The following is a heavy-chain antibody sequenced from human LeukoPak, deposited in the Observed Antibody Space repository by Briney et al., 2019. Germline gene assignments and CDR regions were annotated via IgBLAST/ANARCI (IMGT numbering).Heavy chain of an antibody. CDR2: ISGSGGST. Sequence: GGSLRLSCAASGFTFSSYAMSWVRQAPGKGLEWVSAISGSGGSTYYADSVKGRFTISRDKSKNTLYLQMNSLRAEDTAVYYCAKDFSGHDSGTTDYWGQGTLVTVSS. J-gene: IGHJ4*02. D-gene: IGHD5-12*01. V-gene: IGHV3-23*01. CDR1: GFTFSSYA. CDR3: AKDFSGHDSGTTDY.